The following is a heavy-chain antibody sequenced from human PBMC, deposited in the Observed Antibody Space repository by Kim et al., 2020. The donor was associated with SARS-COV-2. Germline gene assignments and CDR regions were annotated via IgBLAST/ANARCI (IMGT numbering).Heavy chain of an antibody. J-gene: IGHJ4*02. D-gene: IGHD6-13*01. CDR3: AKLYGRQLGPADY. Sequence: YADSVKGRFTISRDNSKNTLYLQMNSLRAEDTAVYYCAKLYGRQLGPADYWGQGTLDTVSS. V-gene: IGHV3-23*01.